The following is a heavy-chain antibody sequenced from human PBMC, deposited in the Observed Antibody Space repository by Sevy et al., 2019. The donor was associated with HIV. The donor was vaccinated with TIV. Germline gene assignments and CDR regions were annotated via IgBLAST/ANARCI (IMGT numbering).Heavy chain of an antibody. CDR3: ARRNDFDI. CDR2: VYYTGGT. Sequence: ETLSLTCTVSGGSINSDHWNWIRQPPGKGLEWIGYVYYTGGTNYNPSLKNRVTISVYRTKNQFSLKLTSMTAADTAVYYCARRNDFDIWGQGTMVTVSS. J-gene: IGHJ3*02. V-gene: IGHV4-59*08. CDR1: GGSINSDH.